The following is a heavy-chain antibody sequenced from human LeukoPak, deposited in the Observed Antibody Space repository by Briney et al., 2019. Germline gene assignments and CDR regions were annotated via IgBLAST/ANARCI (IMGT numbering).Heavy chain of an antibody. CDR3: ARAVAGGRFDY. CDR1: GFTFSSYS. D-gene: IGHD6-19*01. Sequence: GGSLRLSCAASGFTFSSYSMNWVRQAPGKGLESVSSISSSSSYIYYADSVKGRFTISRDNAKNSLYLQMNSLRAEDTAVYYCARAVAGGRFDYWGQGTLVTVSS. V-gene: IGHV3-21*01. J-gene: IGHJ4*02. CDR2: ISSSSSYI.